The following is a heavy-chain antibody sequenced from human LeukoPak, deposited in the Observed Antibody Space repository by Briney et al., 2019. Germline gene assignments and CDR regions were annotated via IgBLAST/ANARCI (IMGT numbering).Heavy chain of an antibody. Sequence: GRSLRPSCAASALTLSSYNMSWDRQAQRKWLEWVSSISSSSSYIYYAASVKRRFTNYRDNAKKSLYLQMNSLRVDDTAVYYCARSELGYNYYYMDVWGKGTTVTISS. CDR2: ISSSSSYI. J-gene: IGHJ6*03. CDR3: ARSELGYNYYYMDV. D-gene: IGHD3-10*01. V-gene: IGHV3-21*01. CDR1: ALTLSSYN.